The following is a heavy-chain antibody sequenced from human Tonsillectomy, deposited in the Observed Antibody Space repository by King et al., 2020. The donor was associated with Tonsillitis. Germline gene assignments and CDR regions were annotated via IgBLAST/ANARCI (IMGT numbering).Heavy chain of an antibody. CDR1: GGSFSGHY. CDR3: GRGHDSTKTGVN. CDR2: IHPSGST. D-gene: IGHD4-11*01. V-gene: IGHV4-34*02. J-gene: IGHJ4*02. Sequence: HVQLQQWGAGLLKPSETLSLTCGVYGGSFSGHYWTWLRQPPGKGLEWIGEIHPSGSTNYNPSLKSRVTISADTSKNQFSLNLSSVTAADTALYYCGRGHDSTKTGVNWGPGTLVTVSS.